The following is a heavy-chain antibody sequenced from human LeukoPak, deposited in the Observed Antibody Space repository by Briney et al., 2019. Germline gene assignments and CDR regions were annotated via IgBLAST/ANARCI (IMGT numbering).Heavy chain of an antibody. CDR1: GFTFSSYA. D-gene: IGHD3/OR15-3a*01. CDR2: ISGSGGST. CDR3: AKSTKGLYYYYGMDV. Sequence: GGSLRLSCAASGFTFSSYAMSWVRQAPGKGLEWVSAISGSGGSTYYADSVKRRFTISRDNSKNTLYLQMNSLRAEDTAVYYCAKSTKGLYYYYGMDVWGQGTTVTVSS. V-gene: IGHV3-23*01. J-gene: IGHJ6*02.